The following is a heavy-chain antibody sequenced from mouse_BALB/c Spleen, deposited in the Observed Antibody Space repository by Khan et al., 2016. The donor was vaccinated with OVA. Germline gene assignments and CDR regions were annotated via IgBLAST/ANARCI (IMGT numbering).Heavy chain of an antibody. CDR3: ARSYGSWAMDY. J-gene: IGHJ4*01. CDR1: GDSITSGF. V-gene: IGHV3-8*02. D-gene: IGHD1-1*01. CDR2: ITYSGNI. Sequence: EVQLQESGPSLVKPSQTLSLTCSVTGDSITSGFWNWIRKFPGNKFEYLVYITYSGNIYYNPSLKSRISITRDTSKSQYYLQLNSVTTEDTATYYCARSYGSWAMDYWGQGTSVTVSS.